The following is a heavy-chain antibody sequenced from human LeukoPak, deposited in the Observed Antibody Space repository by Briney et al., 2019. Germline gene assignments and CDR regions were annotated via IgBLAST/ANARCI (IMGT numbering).Heavy chain of an antibody. CDR1: GGSISSHY. CDR3: ARSIARVTATHRSLDY. CDR2: INHSGST. J-gene: IGHJ4*02. Sequence: PSETLSLTCTVSGGSISSHYWSWIRQPPGKGLEWIGEINHSGSTNYNPSLKSRVTISVDTSKNQFSLKLSSVTAADTAVYYCARSIARVTATHRSLDYWGQGTLVTVTS. D-gene: IGHD2-21*02. V-gene: IGHV4-34*01.